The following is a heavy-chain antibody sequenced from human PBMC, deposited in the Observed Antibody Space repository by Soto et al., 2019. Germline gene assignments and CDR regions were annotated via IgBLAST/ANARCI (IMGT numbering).Heavy chain of an antibody. D-gene: IGHD2-2*01. CDR3: ARVIQYCSSTRCYGGVIDY. CDR2: IYHSGST. J-gene: IGHJ4*02. CDR1: RGCVSSGGYA. V-gene: IGHV4-30-2*01. Sequence: LSISCALCRGCVSSGGYAGSWNRKPPGKGLEWIGYIYHSGSTYYNPSLKSRVTISVDRSKNQFSLKLSSVTAADTAVYYCARVIQYCSSTRCYGGVIDYWGQGTLVTVSS.